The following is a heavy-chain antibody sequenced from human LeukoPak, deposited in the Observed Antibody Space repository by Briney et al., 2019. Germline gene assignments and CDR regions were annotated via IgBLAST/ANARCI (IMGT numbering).Heavy chain of an antibody. J-gene: IGHJ4*02. D-gene: IGHD3-3*01. V-gene: IGHV3-21*01. CDR2: ISSSSSYI. CDR3: ARQLYYDFWSGYYNY. Sequence: GGSLRLSCAASGFSFSSYSFNWVRQAPGKGLEWVSSISSSSSYIYYADSVKGRFTISRDNAKNSLYLQMNSLRAEDTAVYYCARQLYYDFWSGYYNYWGQGTLVTVSS. CDR1: GFSFSSYS.